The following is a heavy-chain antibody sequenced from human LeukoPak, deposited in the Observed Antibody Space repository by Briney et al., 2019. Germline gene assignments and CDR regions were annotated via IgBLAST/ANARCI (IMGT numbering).Heavy chain of an antibody. D-gene: IGHD6-13*01. Sequence: ASVKVSCKVSGYTFTGYYMHWVRQAPGQGLEWMGRINPNSGGTNYAQKFQGRVTMTRDTSISTAYIELSRLRSDDTAVYYCARDWYSSSWDFDYWGQGTLVTVSS. CDR2: INPNSGGT. V-gene: IGHV1-2*06. CDR3: ARDWYSSSWDFDY. CDR1: GYTFTGYY. J-gene: IGHJ4*02.